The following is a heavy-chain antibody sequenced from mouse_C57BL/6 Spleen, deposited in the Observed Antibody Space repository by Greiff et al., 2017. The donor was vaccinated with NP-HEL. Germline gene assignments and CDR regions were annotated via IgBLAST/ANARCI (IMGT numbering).Heavy chain of an antibody. V-gene: IGHV1-82*01. CDR1: GYAFSSSW. J-gene: IGHJ3*01. CDR2: IYPGDGDT. CDR3: ARESYGSTPWFAY. D-gene: IGHD1-1*01. Sequence: QVQLQQSGPELVKPGASVKISCKASGYAFSSSWMNWVKQRPGKGLEWIGRIYPGDGDTNYNGKFKGKATLTADKSSSTAYMQLSSLTSEDSAVYFCARESYGSTPWFAYWGQGTLVTVSA.